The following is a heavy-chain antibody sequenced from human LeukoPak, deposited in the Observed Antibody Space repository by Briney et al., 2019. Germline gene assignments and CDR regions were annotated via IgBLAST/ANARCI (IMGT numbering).Heavy chain of an antibody. Sequence: SETLSLTCTVSGGSISSYYWSWIRQPPGKGLEWIGYIYYSGSTNYNPSLKSRVTISVDTSKNQFSLKLSSVTAADTAVYYCARDLGYRYGMDVWGQGTTVTVSS. CDR2: IYYSGST. CDR1: GGSISSYY. J-gene: IGHJ6*02. D-gene: IGHD5-18*01. V-gene: IGHV4-59*01. CDR3: ARDLGYRYGMDV.